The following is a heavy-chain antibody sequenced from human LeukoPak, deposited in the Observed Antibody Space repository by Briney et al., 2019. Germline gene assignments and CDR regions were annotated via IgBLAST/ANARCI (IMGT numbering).Heavy chain of an antibody. J-gene: IGHJ4*02. V-gene: IGHV3-23*01. CDR3: ARDRSTVTTWVDY. Sequence: GGSLRLSCAASGFTFSTYGMSWVRQAPGKGLEWVSAISGSGGSTYYADSVKGRFTISRDNSKNTLYLQMNSLRAEDTAVYYCARDRSTVTTWVDYWGQGTLVTVSS. CDR2: ISGSGGST. CDR1: GFTFSTYG. D-gene: IGHD4-17*01.